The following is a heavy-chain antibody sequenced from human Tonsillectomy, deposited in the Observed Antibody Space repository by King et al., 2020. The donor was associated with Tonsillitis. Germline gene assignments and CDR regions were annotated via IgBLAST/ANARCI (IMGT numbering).Heavy chain of an antibody. Sequence: VQLQESGPGLVKPSQTLSLTCAVSGGPISSGGYSWSWIRQPPGKGLEWIGYIYYSGSTHYNPSLKSRVTISVDTSKNQFSLKLSSVTAADTAVYYCARVGIYGWCGGMDVWGQGTPVTVSS. V-gene: IGHV4-30-4*07. J-gene: IGHJ6*02. D-gene: IGHD2-8*02. CDR1: GGPISSGGYS. CDR2: IYYSGST. CDR3: ARVGIYGWCGGMDV.